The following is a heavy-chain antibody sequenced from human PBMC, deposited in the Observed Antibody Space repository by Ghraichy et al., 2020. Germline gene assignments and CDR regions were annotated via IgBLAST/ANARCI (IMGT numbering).Heavy chain of an antibody. CDR3: AKGGGSPDL. Sequence: SQTLSLTCTVSGASISADYWSWIRQSPEKGLEYIGYIYHSGRTEYNPSLKSRVTISVDTSENRFFLQLNSVTAADTAVYYCAKGGGSPDLWGQGTLVTVSS. CDR2: IYHSGRT. J-gene: IGHJ5*02. D-gene: IGHD3-16*01. CDR1: GASISADY. V-gene: IGHV4-59*01.